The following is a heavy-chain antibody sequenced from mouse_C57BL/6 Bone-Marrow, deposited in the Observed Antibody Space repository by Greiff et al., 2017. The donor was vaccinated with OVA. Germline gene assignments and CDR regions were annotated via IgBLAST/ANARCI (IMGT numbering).Heavy chain of an antibody. Sequence: VQLKESGAELVRPGASVKLSCTASGFNIKDDYMHWVKQRPEQGLEWIGWIDPENGDTEYASKFQGKATITADTSSNTAYLQLSSLTSEDTAVYYCTKEGWLLRFDYWGQGTTLTVSS. CDR2: IDPENGDT. CDR1: GFNIKDDY. CDR3: TKEGWLLRFDY. V-gene: IGHV14-4*01. J-gene: IGHJ2*01. D-gene: IGHD2-3*01.